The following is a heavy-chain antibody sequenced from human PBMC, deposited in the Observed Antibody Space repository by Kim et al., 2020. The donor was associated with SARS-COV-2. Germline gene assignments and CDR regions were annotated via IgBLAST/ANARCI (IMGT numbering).Heavy chain of an antibody. CDR2: ISSSGSTI. Sequence: GGSLRLSCAASGFTFSDYYMSWIRQAPGKGLEWVSYISSSGSTIYYADSVKGRFTISRDNAKNSLYLQMNSLRAEDTAVYYCAREEIAAAGHYGLGYYYYYMDVWGKGTTVTVSS. J-gene: IGHJ6*03. D-gene: IGHD6-13*01. CDR1: GFTFSDYY. CDR3: AREEIAAAGHYGLGYYYYYMDV. V-gene: IGHV3-11*01.